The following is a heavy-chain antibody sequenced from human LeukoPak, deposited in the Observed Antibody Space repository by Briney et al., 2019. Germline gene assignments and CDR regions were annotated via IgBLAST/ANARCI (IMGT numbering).Heavy chain of an antibody. Sequence: ASVKVSCKASGYTFTSYYMHWVRQAPGQGLEWMGIINPSGGSTSYAQKFQGRVTMTTDTSTSTAYMELRSLRSDDTAVYYCAREYRDYDFWSGYYIGPNYYYGMDVWGQGTTVTVSS. V-gene: IGHV1-46*01. J-gene: IGHJ6*02. CDR3: AREYRDYDFWSGYYIGPNYYYGMDV. D-gene: IGHD3-3*01. CDR2: INPSGGST. CDR1: GYTFTSYY.